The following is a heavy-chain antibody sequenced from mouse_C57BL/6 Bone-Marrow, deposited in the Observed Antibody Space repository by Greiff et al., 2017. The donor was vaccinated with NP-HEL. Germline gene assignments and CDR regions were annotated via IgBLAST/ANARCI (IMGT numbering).Heavy chain of an antibody. D-gene: IGHD1-1*01. CDR3: ARGNYYYYGTIFAY. CDR1: GYTFTSYW. J-gene: IGHJ3*01. Sequence: VQLQQPGAELVKPGASVKMSCKASGYTFTSYWITWVKQRPGQGLEWIGDIYPGSGSTNYNEKFKSKATLTVDTSSSTAYMQLSSLTSEDSAVYYWARGNYYYYGTIFAYWGQGTLVTVSA. CDR2: IYPGSGST. V-gene: IGHV1-55*01.